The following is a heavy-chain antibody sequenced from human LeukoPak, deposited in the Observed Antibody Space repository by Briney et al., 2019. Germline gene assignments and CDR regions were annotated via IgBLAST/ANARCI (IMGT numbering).Heavy chain of an antibody. Sequence: PGGSLRLSCAASGLTFTSHAMNWVRQAPGKGLEWVSVISGNGGSTYYADSVRGRFTISRDNSKSTLYLQISSLRAEDTALYYCTGSYYYEYFQHWGQGTLVTVSS. J-gene: IGHJ1*01. V-gene: IGHV3-23*01. CDR2: ISGNGGST. CDR1: GLTFTSHA. CDR3: TGSYYYEYFQH. D-gene: IGHD3-22*01.